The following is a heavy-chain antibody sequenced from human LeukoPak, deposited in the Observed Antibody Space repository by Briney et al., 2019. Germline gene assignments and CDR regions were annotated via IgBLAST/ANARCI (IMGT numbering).Heavy chain of an antibody. D-gene: IGHD3-22*01. CDR2: IYHSGST. V-gene: IGHV4-38-2*02. CDR1: GYSISSGYY. J-gene: IGHJ2*01. CDR3: ARSHINYDSSGYPVRGTYWYFDL. Sequence: SETLSLTCTVSGYSISSGYYWGWIRQPPGKGLEWIGSIYHSGSTYYNPSLKSRVTISVDTSKNQFSLKLSSVTAADTAVYYCARSHINYDSSGYPVRGTYWYFDLWGRGTLDTVSS.